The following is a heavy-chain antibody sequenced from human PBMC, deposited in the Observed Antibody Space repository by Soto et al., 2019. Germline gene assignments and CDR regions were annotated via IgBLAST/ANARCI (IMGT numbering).Heavy chain of an antibody. Sequence: QVQLVQSGGEVKKAGASVKVSCKTSGYMFNSYGMSWVRQAPGQGLERMGWISGYNGKTEYAQKFQGRDTMTTETSTTTVYMELRSLRSDDTAVYYCVRDETYTSGWYFEYWGQRTLVTVPS. CDR2: ISGYNGKT. CDR1: GYMFNSYG. J-gene: IGHJ4*02. CDR3: VRDETYTSGWYFEY. D-gene: IGHD6-19*01. V-gene: IGHV1-18*01.